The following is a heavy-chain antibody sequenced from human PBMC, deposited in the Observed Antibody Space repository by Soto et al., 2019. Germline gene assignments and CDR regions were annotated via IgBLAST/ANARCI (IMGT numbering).Heavy chain of an antibody. CDR3: ARGRYGDY. Sequence: QVHLVQSGAEGKKPWASVKVSCKASGYTLTSYGITWVRQAPGQGLEWMGWISAHHGNTDYAQKLQGRVIVTRDTSTSTAYMELRSLRSDDTAVYYCARGRYGDYWGQGALVTVSS. D-gene: IGHD1-1*01. CDR1: GYTLTSYG. J-gene: IGHJ4*02. V-gene: IGHV1-18*01. CDR2: ISAHHGNT.